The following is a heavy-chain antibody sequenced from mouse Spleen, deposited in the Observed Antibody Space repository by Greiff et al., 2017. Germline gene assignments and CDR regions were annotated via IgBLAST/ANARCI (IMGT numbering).Heavy chain of an antibody. J-gene: IGHJ3*01. Sequence: VKLQQSGAELVRPGASVTLSCKASGYTFTDYEMHWVKQTPVHGLEWIGAIDPETGGTAYNQKFKGKAILTADKSSSTAYMELRSLTSEDSAVYYCTRHYYDGSLFAYWGQGTLVTVSA. V-gene: IGHV1-15*01. CDR1: GYTFTDYE. CDR2: IDPETGGT. D-gene: IGHD1-1*01. CDR3: TRHYYDGSLFAY.